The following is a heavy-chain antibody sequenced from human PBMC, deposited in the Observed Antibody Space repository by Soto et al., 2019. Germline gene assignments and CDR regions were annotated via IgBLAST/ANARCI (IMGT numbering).Heavy chain of an antibody. Sequence: GGSLRLSCAASGFTFSSYAMHWVRQAPGKGLEWVAVISYDGSNKYYADSVKGRFTISRDNAKNTLYLQMNSLRAEDTAVYYCVRGGTNFAYWGQGILVTVSS. CDR2: ISYDGSNK. J-gene: IGHJ4*02. D-gene: IGHD1-7*01. CDR3: VRGGTNFAY. CDR1: GFTFSSYA. V-gene: IGHV3-30-3*01.